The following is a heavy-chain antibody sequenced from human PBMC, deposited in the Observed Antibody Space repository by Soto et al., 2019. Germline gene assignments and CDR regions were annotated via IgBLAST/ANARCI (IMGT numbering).Heavy chain of an antibody. Sequence: QVQLQESGPGLVKPSETLSLTCTVSGGSISSYYWSWIRQPPGKGLEWIGYIYYSGSTNYNPSHKSRVTISVDTSKNQFSLKLSSVTAADTAVYYCARDLVGCSGGSCYQNWFDPWGQGSLVTVSS. D-gene: IGHD2-15*01. CDR2: IYYSGST. V-gene: IGHV4-59*01. CDR3: ARDLVGCSGGSCYQNWFDP. J-gene: IGHJ5*02. CDR1: GGSISSYY.